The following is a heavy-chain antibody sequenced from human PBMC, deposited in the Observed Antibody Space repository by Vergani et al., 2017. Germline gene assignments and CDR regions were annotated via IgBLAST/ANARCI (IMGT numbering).Heavy chain of an antibody. J-gene: IGHJ4*02. CDR1: GYSFTSYC. CDR3: ARHGRVSGSSLDD. D-gene: IGHD1-26*01. CDR2: IDPSDSYT. V-gene: IGHV5-10-1*03. Sequence: EVQLVQSGAEVKKPGESLRISCKGSGYSFTSYCISWVRQMPGKGLEWMGRIDPSDSYTNYSPSFQGHVTISADKTISTAYLQWRSLKATDTAMYYCARHGRVSGSSLDDWGQGTLVTVSS.